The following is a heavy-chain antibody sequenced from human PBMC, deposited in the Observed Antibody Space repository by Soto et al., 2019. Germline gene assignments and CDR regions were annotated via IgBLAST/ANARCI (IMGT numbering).Heavy chain of an antibody. CDR3: ARDPPGYCSGGSCYNDY. V-gene: IGHV1-18*01. Sequence: QVQLVQSGAEVKKPGASVKVSCKASGYTFTSYGISWVRQAPGQGLEWMGWISAYNGNTNYAQKLQGRVTMTTDTSTSTAYMELRSLRSDDTAVYYCARDPPGYCSGGSCYNDYWGRGTLVTVSS. J-gene: IGHJ4*02. CDR1: GYTFTSYG. D-gene: IGHD2-15*01. CDR2: ISAYNGNT.